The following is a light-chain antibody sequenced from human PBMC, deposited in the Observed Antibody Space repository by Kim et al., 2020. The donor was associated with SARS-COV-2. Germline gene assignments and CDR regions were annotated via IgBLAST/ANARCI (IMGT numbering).Light chain of an antibody. Sequence: SYELTQPPSVSVSPGQTASITCSGDKLGDKYACWYQQKPCQSPVQVNYQDSKRPSGIPERFSGANSGNTATLTISGTQAMDEADSYWQAWDNSNVVFGGG. CDR2: QDS. CDR3: QAWDNSNVV. V-gene: IGLV3-1*01. J-gene: IGLJ2*01. CDR1: KLGDKY.